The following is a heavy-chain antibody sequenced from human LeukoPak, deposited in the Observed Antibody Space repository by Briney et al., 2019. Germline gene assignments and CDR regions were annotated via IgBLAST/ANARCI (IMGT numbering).Heavy chain of an antibody. V-gene: IGHV4-30-4*08. CDR1: GGSISSGDYY. Sequence: SQTLSLTCTVSGGSISSGDYYGSWIRQPPGKGLEWIGYIYYSGSTYYNPSLKSRVTISVDTSKNQFSLKLSSVTAADTAVYYCARVRIIVVVPAARYYMDVWGKGTTVTVSS. CDR3: ARVRIIVVVPAARYYMDV. D-gene: IGHD2-2*01. J-gene: IGHJ6*03. CDR2: IYYSGST.